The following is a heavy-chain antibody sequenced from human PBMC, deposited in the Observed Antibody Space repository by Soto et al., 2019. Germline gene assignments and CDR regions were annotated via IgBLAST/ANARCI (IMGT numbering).Heavy chain of an antibody. Sequence: QVQLVQSGAEVKKPGASVKISCEASGYSFTSQYVHWVRQAPGQGLEWMGIINPNGGSTTYAQKFQGRATMTREKAKSTVHMGLRRLTFEAPAFYYCGEERWLRTGGGGTEPLDIWGQGTMVTVAS. CDR3: GEERWLRTGGGGTEPLDI. D-gene: IGHD5-12*01. J-gene: IGHJ3*02. V-gene: IGHV1-46*03. CDR2: INPNGGST. CDR1: GYSFTSQY.